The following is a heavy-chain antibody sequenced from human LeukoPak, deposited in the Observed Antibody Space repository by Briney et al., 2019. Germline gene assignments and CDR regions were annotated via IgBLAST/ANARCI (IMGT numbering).Heavy chain of an antibody. V-gene: IGHV1-69*13. CDR1: GVTSSGYA. CDR3: APGIFYYDSSGYSLTPGGY. D-gene: IGHD3-22*01. J-gene: IGHJ4*02. Sequence: ATVNLSSTPSGVTSSGYAISWVRRSAGPQGEWRGGIIAIFGTAHYAQKFQGRVTITADESTSTAYMELSSLRSEDTAVYYCAPGIFYYDSSGYSLTPGGYWGQGTLVIVSS. CDR2: IIAIFGTA.